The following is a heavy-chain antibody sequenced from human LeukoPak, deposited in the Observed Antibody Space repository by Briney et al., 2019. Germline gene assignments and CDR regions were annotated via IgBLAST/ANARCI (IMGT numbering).Heavy chain of an antibody. CDR1: GYTFTSYY. V-gene: IGHV1-46*01. Sequence: ASVKVSCKASGYTFTSYYMHWVRQAPGQGLEWMGIINPSGGSTSYAQKFQGRVTMTRDSSTSTVYMELSSLRSEDTAVYYCARDPFITAIVRGELYYYNMDVWGKGTTVTVSS. J-gene: IGHJ6*04. CDR2: INPSGGST. D-gene: IGHD3-10*01. CDR3: ARDPFITAIVRGELYYYNMDV.